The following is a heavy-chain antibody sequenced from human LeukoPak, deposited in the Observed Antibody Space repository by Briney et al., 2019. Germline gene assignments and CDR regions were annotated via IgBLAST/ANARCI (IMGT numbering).Heavy chain of an antibody. Sequence: SVKVSCKASGGTFSSYAISWVRQAPGQGLEWMGGIIPIFGTANYAQKFQGRVTITRDTSASTAYMELSSLRSEDMAVYYCARGLAYCGGDCYNFDYWGQGTLVTVSS. D-gene: IGHD2-21*02. CDR1: GGTFSSYA. J-gene: IGHJ4*02. V-gene: IGHV1-69*05. CDR3: ARGLAYCGGDCYNFDY. CDR2: IIPIFGTA.